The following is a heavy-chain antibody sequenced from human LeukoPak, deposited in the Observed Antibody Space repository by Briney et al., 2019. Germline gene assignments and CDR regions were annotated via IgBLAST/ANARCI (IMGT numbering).Heavy chain of an antibody. J-gene: IGHJ5*02. D-gene: IGHD3-3*01. CDR3: AKRTERYDFWSGYSS. Sequence: PGGSLRLSCAASGLTFSGYAMSWVRQAPGKGLEWVSAISGSGGSTYYADSVKGRFTISRDNSKNTLYLQMNSLRAEDTAVYYCAKRTERYDFWSGYSSWGQGTLVTVSS. CDR2: ISGSGGST. V-gene: IGHV3-23*01. CDR1: GLTFSGYA.